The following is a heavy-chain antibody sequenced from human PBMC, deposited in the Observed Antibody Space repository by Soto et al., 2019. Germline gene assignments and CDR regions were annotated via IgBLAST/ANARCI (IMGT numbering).Heavy chain of an antibody. V-gene: IGHV4-4*07. J-gene: IGHJ6*02. Sequence: SETRCITWTVSVSSITSYYLSWIRQSAGEGLQWIGRVYARGSTNYNPALKSRVTISGGTSKNQFSLKLTSVTAADTAVYYCARSSGDDFFYYGMDVWGHGTTVTVSS. CDR1: VSSITSYY. D-gene: IGHD4-17*01. CDR2: VYARGST. CDR3: ARSSGDDFFYYGMDV.